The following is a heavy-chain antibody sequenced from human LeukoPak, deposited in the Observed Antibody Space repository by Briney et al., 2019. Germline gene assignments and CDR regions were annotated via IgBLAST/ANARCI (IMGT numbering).Heavy chain of an antibody. CDR3: SRGRGYFVLCDL. D-gene: IGHD3-9*01. CDR2: NYYSGIT. CDR1: GASMTNCY. V-gene: IGHV4-59*01. Sequence: SETLSLTCTVSGASMTNCYGSGIRKPPGKGLEWIGYNYYSGITNYNPSLTSRVSISVDMSKNQFSLKLTSVPAADTGVYYCSRGRGYFVLCDLWGRGPVVSVPS. J-gene: IGHJ5*02.